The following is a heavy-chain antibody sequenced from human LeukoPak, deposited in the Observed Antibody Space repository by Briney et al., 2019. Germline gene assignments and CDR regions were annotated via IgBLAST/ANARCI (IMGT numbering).Heavy chain of an antibody. CDR2: IMPLFNTA. CDR3: ARVDRYHYYLDV. V-gene: IGHV1-69*05. J-gene: IGHJ6*03. CDR1: GGTFSSYI. Sequence: SVKVSCKASGGTFSSYIITWVRQAPGQGLEWMGGIMPLFNTANYAQQFQGRVTITTDESTSTAYMELSSLRFEDTAMYYCARVDRYHYYLDVWGKGTTVTVSS.